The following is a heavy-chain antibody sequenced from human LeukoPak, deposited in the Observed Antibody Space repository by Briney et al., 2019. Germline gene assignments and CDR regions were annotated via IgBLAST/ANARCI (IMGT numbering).Heavy chain of an antibody. Sequence: SETLSLTCAVYGGSFSGYYWSWIRQPPGKGLEWIGEINHSGNTNYNPSLKSRVTISVDTFKNQFSHELSPVTAADTASSYCSTLSHWGQGTLVTVSS. J-gene: IGHJ4*02. CDR3: STLSH. D-gene: IGHD3-16*02. CDR2: INHSGNT. V-gene: IGHV4-34*01. CDR1: GGSFSGYY.